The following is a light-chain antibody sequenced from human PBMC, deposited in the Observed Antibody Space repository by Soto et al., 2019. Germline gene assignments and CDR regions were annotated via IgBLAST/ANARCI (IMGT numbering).Light chain of an antibody. CDR1: SSDVGGYNY. Sequence: QSALTQPASVSGSPGQSITISCTGTSSDVGGYNYVSWYQHHPGKAPKLMIYEVSNRPSGVSNRFSGSKSGNTASLTISGLQAEDEADYYCSSYTSSITLVVFGTGTKLTVL. CDR2: EVS. CDR3: SSYTSSITLVV. J-gene: IGLJ1*01. V-gene: IGLV2-14*01.